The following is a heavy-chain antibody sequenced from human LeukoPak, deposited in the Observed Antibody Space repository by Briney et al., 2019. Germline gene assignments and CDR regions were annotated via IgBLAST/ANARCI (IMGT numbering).Heavy chain of an antibody. J-gene: IGHJ4*02. CDR1: GDSISGYS. CDR3: ARSPIYDILTGHFDY. V-gene: IGHV4-59*01. Sequence: SETLSLTCTVSGDSISGYSWSWIRQPPGKGLEWIGYIHYSGSTNYNPSLKSRVTISIDTSKNQFSLKMSSVTAADTAVYYCARSPIYDILTGHFDYWGQGTLVTVSS. CDR2: IHYSGST. D-gene: IGHD3-9*01.